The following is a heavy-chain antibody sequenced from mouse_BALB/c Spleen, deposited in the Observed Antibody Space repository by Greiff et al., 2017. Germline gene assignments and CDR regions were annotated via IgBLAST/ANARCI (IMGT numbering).Heavy chain of an antibody. Sequence: VQLKQSGPELVKPGASVKISCKASGYSFTGYFMNWVMQSHGKSLEWIGRINPYNGDTFYNQKFKGKATLTVDKSSSTAHMELRSLASEDSAVYYCAREGYGAWRYFDYWGQGTTLTVSS. V-gene: IGHV1-20*02. CDR2: INPYNGDT. J-gene: IGHJ2*01. CDR3: AREGYGAWRYFDY. CDR1: GYSFTGYF. D-gene: IGHD1-1*02.